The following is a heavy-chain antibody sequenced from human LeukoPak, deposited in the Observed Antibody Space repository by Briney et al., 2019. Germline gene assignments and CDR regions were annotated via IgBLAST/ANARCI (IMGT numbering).Heavy chain of an antibody. J-gene: IGHJ4*02. Sequence: GASVKVSCKSSGYTFTDHYIHWGRQAPGLGLEGRGGINPNTVVTKYPQNLPRRVTLTRATSITTAYLELSWLTSDDTAVYYCARHRDWVYDCWGQGALVTVSS. CDR1: GYTFTDHY. D-gene: IGHD3-3*01. V-gene: IGHV1-2*02. CDR3: ARHRDWVYDC. CDR2: INPNTVVT.